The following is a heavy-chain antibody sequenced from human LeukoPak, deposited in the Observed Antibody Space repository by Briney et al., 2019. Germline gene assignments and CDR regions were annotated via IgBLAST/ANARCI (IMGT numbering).Heavy chain of an antibody. J-gene: IGHJ2*01. V-gene: IGHV3-21*01. Sequence: GSLRLSCAASGFTFSMSWMTWVRQAPGKGLEWVSLISSSSRFIYYGDSVKGRFTISRDNAKKSLYLQMNSLRAEDTAVYYCARAVYCSGGGCFWYFDLWGRGTLVTVSS. D-gene: IGHD2-15*01. CDR2: ISSSSRFI. CDR3: ARAVYCSGGGCFWYFDL. CDR1: GFTFSMSW.